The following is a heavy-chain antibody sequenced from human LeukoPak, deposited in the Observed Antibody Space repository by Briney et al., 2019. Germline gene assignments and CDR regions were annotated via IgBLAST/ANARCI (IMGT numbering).Heavy chain of an antibody. D-gene: IGHD6-19*01. CDR2: VSYDGSDK. CDR1: GFTFRSYA. Sequence: GGSLRLSCAASGFTFRSYAMHWVRQAPGKGLEWVAVVSYDGSDKYYADSVKGRFTISRDNSKNTLYLQINSLRVEDTAVYYCARARSLAVVPSGYLDYWGQGTLVTVSS. V-gene: IGHV3-30*04. CDR3: ARARSLAVVPSGYLDY. J-gene: IGHJ4*02.